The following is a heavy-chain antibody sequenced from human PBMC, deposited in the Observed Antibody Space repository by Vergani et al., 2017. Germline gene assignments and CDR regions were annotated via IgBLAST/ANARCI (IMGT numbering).Heavy chain of an antibody. D-gene: IGHD3-3*01. Sequence: EVQLVESGGGLIHPGGSLRLSCEGSGFSFSGYWMHWVRHSPEKGLVWVSRIKSDGSITNYADSVKGRFTISRDNAKNSLYLQMNSLRAEDTAVYYCARVYYHYDFWSGCFDYWGQGTLVTVSS. CDR1: GFSFSGYW. V-gene: IGHV3-74*01. CDR3: ARVYYHYDFWSGCFDY. J-gene: IGHJ4*02. CDR2: IKSDGSIT.